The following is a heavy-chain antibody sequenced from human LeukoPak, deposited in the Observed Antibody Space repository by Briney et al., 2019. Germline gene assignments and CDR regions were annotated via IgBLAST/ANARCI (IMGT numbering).Heavy chain of an antibody. CDR2: ISAGGKNK. Sequence: GGSLRLSCAASGFTFTSYAMSGVRQAPGKGLEWVSAISAGGKNKYYADSEKGRFTISRDNTKNTLYLQMNSLRAEDTATYYWAKPRAMRTGVGRYFGLWGRGILVTVSS. D-gene: IGHD3-10*01. CDR3: AKPRAMRTGVGRYFGL. V-gene: IGHV3-23*01. CDR1: GFTFTSYA. J-gene: IGHJ2*01.